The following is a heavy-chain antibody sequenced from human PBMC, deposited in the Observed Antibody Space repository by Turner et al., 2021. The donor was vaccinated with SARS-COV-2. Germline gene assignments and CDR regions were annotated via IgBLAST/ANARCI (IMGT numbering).Heavy chain of an antibody. CDR2: ISYDGSNK. D-gene: IGHD3-3*01. CDR1: GFTFSTYA. Sequence: QVQLVESGGGVVQPGRSLRLSCAASGFTFSTYAMHWVRQAPGKGLEWVAVISYDGSNKYYADSVKGRFTISRDNSKNTLYLQMNSLRAEDTAVYYCARARGSTYYSAFDYWGQETLFTVSS. J-gene: IGHJ4*02. CDR3: ARARGSTYYSAFDY. V-gene: IGHV3-30-3*01.